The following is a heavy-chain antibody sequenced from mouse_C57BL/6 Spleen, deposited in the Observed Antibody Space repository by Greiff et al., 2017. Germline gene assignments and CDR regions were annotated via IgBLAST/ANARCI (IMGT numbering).Heavy chain of an antibody. CDR1: GFTFSSYT. J-gene: IGHJ4*01. CDR2: ISGGGGNT. CDR3: ARHGFITTVVAQYAMDY. Sequence: DVMLVESGGGLVKPGGSLKLSCAASGFTFSSYTMSWVRQTPEKRLEWVATISGGGGNTYYPDSVKGRFTISRDNAKNTLYLQMSSLRSEDTALYYCARHGFITTVVAQYAMDYWGQRTSVTVSS. D-gene: IGHD1-1*01. V-gene: IGHV5-9*01.